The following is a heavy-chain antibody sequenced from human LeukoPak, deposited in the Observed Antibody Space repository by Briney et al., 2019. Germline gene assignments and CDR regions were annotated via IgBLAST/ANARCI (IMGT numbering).Heavy chain of an antibody. V-gene: IGHV3-23*01. CDR2: ISGSGGST. J-gene: IGHJ4*02. CDR1: GFTFSSYA. D-gene: IGHD4-23*01. Sequence: GGSLRLSCAASGFTFSSYAMSWVRQAPGKGLEWVSAISGSGGSTYYADSVKGRFTISRDNSKNTLYLQMNSPRAEDTAVYYCAKVEGSTVVTYFDYWGQGTLVTVSS. CDR3: AKVEGSTVVTYFDY.